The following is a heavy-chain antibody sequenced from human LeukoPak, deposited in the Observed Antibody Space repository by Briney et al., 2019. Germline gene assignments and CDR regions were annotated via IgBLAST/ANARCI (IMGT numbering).Heavy chain of an antibody. J-gene: IGHJ4*02. CDR2: ISDSGDGT. CDR3: AKAHAIRSFDY. Sequence: PGGSLRLSCTASGFTFSSYDFSWVRQAPGKGLEWVSAISDSGDGTYYAASVKGVFTTSRENCKNTLYLQMNGLGAEDTAVYYCAKAHAIRSFDYWGQGTLVTVSS. D-gene: IGHD5-12*01. CDR1: GFTFSSYD. V-gene: IGHV3-23*01.